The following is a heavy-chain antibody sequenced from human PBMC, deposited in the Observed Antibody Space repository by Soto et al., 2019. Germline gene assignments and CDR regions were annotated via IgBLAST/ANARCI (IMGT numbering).Heavy chain of an antibody. CDR1: EYTLTELS. Sequence: ASVKVSCKVSEYTLTELSMHWVRQAPGKGLEWMGGFDPEDGETIYAQKFQGRVTMTEDTSTDTAYMELSSLRSEDTAVYYCATDPFSCGGDCYVDYWGQGTLVTVSS. CDR3: ATDPFSCGGDCYVDY. V-gene: IGHV1-24*01. CDR2: FDPEDGET. D-gene: IGHD2-21*02. J-gene: IGHJ4*02.